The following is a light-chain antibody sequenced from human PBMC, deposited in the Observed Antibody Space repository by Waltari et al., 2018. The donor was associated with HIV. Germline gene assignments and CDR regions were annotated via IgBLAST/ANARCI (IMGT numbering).Light chain of an antibody. J-gene: IGKJ4*01. CDR3: QQYNNWPELT. V-gene: IGKV3-15*01. Sequence: EVVMTQSPATLSVSPGERTPLSPRASQSISKNLAWCQQKPGQAPRLLIYGASTGAAGIPARFSGSGSGTEFTLTISSLQSEDFAVYYCQQYNNWPELTFGGGTKVEIK. CDR2: GAS. CDR1: QSISKN.